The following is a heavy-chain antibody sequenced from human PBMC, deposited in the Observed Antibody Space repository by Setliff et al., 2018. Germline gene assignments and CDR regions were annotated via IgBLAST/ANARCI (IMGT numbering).Heavy chain of an antibody. J-gene: IGHJ2*01. CDR2: TNHSGST. V-gene: IGHV4-34*01. CDR1: SGSFSDHF. CDR3: ARVPHVWYFDL. Sequence: SETLSLTCAVYSGSFSDHFWSWIRQPPGKGLEWIGETNHSGSTNYNPSLKSRVTISVDTSKNQFSLKLTSVTAADTAVYFCARVPHVWYFDLWGRGTLVTVSS.